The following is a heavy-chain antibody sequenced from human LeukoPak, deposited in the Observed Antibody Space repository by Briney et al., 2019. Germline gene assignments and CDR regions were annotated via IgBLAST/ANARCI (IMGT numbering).Heavy chain of an antibody. Sequence: GGSLRLSCASSGFTFSNYGMHWVRQAPGKGLEWVAVIWYDGSNKYYADSVKGRFTISRDNSKNTLYLQMNSLRAEDTAVYYCARDPTGRWAFDIWGQGTMVTVSS. CDR1: GFTFSNYG. D-gene: IGHD4-17*01. CDR3: ARDPTGRWAFDI. V-gene: IGHV3-33*01. J-gene: IGHJ3*02. CDR2: IWYDGSNK.